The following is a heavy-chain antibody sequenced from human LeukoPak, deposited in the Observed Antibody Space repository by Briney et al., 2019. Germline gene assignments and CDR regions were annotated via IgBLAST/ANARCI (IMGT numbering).Heavy chain of an antibody. CDR1: GFIFTGYF. D-gene: IGHD3-3*01. Sequence: TGGSLRLSRAASGFIFTGYFMSWVRQAPGKGLEWVASIKHDGSEKYYVDSVRGRFTISRDNTKNLLYLQMSSLRAEDTAVYYCATDRGWRTSGYYLYYFEYWGQGTLVTFSS. CDR2: IKHDGSEK. CDR3: ATDRGWRTSGYYLYYFEY. J-gene: IGHJ4*02. V-gene: IGHV3-7*01.